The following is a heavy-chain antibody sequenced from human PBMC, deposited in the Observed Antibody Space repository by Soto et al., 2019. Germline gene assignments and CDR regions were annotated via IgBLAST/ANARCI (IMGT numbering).Heavy chain of an antibody. Sequence: PGGSLRLSCAASGFTFSSYWMHWVRQAPGKGLVWVSRINSDGSSTSYADSVKGRFTISRDNAKNTLYLQMNSLRAEDTAVYYCARGTVVLCSGGSCYDNYYHYYMAVWGKGTTVTVAS. D-gene: IGHD2-15*01. V-gene: IGHV3-74*01. CDR3: ARGTVVLCSGGSCYDNYYHYYMAV. J-gene: IGHJ6*03. CDR1: GFTFSSYW. CDR2: INSDGSST.